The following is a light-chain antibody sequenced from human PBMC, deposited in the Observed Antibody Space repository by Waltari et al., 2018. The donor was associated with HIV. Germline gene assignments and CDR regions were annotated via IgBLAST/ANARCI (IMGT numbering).Light chain of an antibody. V-gene: IGLV1-47*01. J-gene: IGLJ3*02. CDR3: AAWDDSLGGLWV. CDR1: SSNIGSNY. Sequence: QPVLTQPPSASGTPVQRVTISRSGSSSNIGSNYVYWYQQLPGTAPKLLIFRNNQRPSGVPDRFAGSKSGTSASLAISGLRSEDEADYYCAAWDDSLGGLWVFGGGTKLTVL. CDR2: RNN.